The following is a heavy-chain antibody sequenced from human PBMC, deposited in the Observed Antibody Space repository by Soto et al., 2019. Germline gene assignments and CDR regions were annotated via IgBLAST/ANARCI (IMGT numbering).Heavy chain of an antibody. V-gene: IGHV1-69*13. CDR1: GGTFSSYA. D-gene: IGHD6-13*01. J-gene: IGHJ3*02. CDR3: ARDRLYISSWYTQAGAFDI. CDR2: IIPIFGTA. Sequence: SVKVSCKASGGTFSSYAISWVRQAPGQGLEWMGGIIPIFGTANYAQKFQGRVTITADESTSTAYMELSSLRSEDTAVYYCARDRLYISSWYTQAGAFDIWGQGTMVTVSS.